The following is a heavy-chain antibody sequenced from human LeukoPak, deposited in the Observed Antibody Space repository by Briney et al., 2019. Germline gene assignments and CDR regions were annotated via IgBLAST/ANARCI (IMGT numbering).Heavy chain of an antibody. CDR2: NYHSGST. V-gene: IGHV4-4*02. CDR3: ATSTLGTATWWAFDI. CDR1: GGSISSSNW. D-gene: IGHD2-8*02. J-gene: IGHJ3*02. Sequence: SETLSLTCAVSGGSISSSNWWSCVRQPPGKGLEWIGENYHSGSTNSNSSLKSRVTISVDQSKSQFSLNLSAVTAADTAVYYCATSTLGTATWWAFDIWGQGTMVSVSS.